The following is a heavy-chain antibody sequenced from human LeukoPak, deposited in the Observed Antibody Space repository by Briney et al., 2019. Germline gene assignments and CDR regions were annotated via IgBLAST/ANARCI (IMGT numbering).Heavy chain of an antibody. V-gene: IGHV3-7*01. J-gene: IGHJ4*02. CDR3: ARDPSSGWYPPFDY. CDR1: GFTFNSYW. Sequence: GGSLRLSCATSGFTFNSYWMSWVRQAPGKGLEWVANIKEDGSEKYYVDSVKGRFTISRDNAKNSLYLQMNSLRAEDTAVYYCARDPSSGWYPPFDYWGQGTLVTVSS. D-gene: IGHD6-19*01. CDR2: IKEDGSEK.